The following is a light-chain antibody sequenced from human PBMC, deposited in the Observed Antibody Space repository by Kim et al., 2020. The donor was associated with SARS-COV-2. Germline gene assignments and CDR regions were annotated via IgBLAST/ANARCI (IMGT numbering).Light chain of an antibody. CDR1: SGSIASNY. CDR3: QSYDSSNWV. V-gene: IGLV6-57*03. J-gene: IGLJ3*02. Sequence: TVTISCTRSSGSIASNYVQWYQQRPGSAPTTVIYEDNQRPSGVPDRFSGSIDSSSNSASLTISGLKTEDEADYYCQSYDSSNWVFGGGTQLTVL. CDR2: EDN.